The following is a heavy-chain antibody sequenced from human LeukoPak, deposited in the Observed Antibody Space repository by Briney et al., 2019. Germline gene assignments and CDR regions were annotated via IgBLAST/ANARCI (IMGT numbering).Heavy chain of an antibody. V-gene: IGHV3-30-3*01. D-gene: IGHD4-17*01. CDR2: ISYDGSNK. J-gene: IGHJ4*02. CDR3: ARDPSYGDWTYFDY. Sequence: PGGSLRLSCAASGFTFSSYAMHWVRQAPGKGLEWVAVISYDGSNKYYADSVKGRFTICRDNSKNTLYLQMNSLRAEGTAVYYCARDPSYGDWTYFDYWGQGTLVTVSS. CDR1: GFTFSSYA.